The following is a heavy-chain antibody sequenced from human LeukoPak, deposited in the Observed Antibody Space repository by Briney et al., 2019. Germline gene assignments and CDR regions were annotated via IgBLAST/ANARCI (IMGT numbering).Heavy chain of an antibody. Sequence: SETLSLTCAVYGGSFSDYYWSWIRQPPGKGLEWIGEINHSGSTNYNPSLKSRLTISVDTSKNQFSLKLSSVTAADTAVYYCAVRYSYGKPDYWGQGTLVTVSS. CDR2: INHSGST. CDR3: AVRYSYGKPDY. V-gene: IGHV4-34*01. J-gene: IGHJ4*02. D-gene: IGHD5-18*01. CDR1: GGSFSDYY.